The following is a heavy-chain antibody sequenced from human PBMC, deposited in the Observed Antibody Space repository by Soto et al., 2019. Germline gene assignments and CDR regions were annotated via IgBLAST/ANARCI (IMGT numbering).Heavy chain of an antibody. Sequence: ASVKVSCKASGGTFSSYAISWVRQAPGQGLEWMGGIIPIFGTANYAQKFQGRVTVTADESTSTAYMELSSLRSEDTAVYYCARDGDSSGYYIEYFQHWGQGTLVTVSS. D-gene: IGHD3-22*01. V-gene: IGHV1-69*13. CDR3: ARDGDSSGYYIEYFQH. J-gene: IGHJ1*01. CDR1: GGTFSSYA. CDR2: IIPIFGTA.